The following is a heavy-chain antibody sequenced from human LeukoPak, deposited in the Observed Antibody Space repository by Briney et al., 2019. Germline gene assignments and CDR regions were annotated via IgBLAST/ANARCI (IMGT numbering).Heavy chain of an antibody. V-gene: IGHV3-49*04. CDR2: IQAKAYGGAT. CDR3: TRAPHPRCSSSGCYLDY. J-gene: IGHJ4*02. CDR1: GFTFGDYA. Sequence: GGSLRLSCSTSGFTFGDYAMSWVRQAPGKGLEWVGFIQAKAYGGATKYAASVSGRFSISRDDSQSIVNLQMNDLKTEDTAVYYCTRAPHPRCSSSGCYLDYWGQGTLVTVSS. D-gene: IGHD2-2*01.